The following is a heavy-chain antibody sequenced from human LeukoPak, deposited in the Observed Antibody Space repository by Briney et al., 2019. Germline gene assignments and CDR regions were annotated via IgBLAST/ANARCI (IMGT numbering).Heavy chain of an antibody. Sequence: GGTLRLSCEASGFTFSTYGMSWVRQAPGKGLEWVSALSGSGGSTYYADSVKGRFTISRDNSKNTLYLQMNSLRAEDTAVYYCAKDPYNSSGGVFDYWGQGTLVTVSS. V-gene: IGHV3-23*01. CDR1: GFTFSTYG. CDR3: AKDPYNSSGGVFDY. CDR2: LSGSGGST. J-gene: IGHJ4*02. D-gene: IGHD3-22*01.